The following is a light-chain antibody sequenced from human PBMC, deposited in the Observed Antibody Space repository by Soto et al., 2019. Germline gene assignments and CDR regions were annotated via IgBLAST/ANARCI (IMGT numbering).Light chain of an antibody. Sequence: DIQMTQSASSLSASVGDRVTIPCRASQSVSSYVNWYQHKPAKAPKLLIFTTSSLESGVPSRFSGSGSGTDFTLTISSLHPEDFATYYCQQTSIIPWTFGQGTTVEF. CDR3: QQTSIIPWT. J-gene: IGKJ1*01. CDR2: TTS. CDR1: QSVSSY. V-gene: IGKV1-39*01.